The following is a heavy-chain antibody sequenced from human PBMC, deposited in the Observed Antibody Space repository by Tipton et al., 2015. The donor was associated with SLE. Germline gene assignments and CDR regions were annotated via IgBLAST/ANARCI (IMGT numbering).Heavy chain of an antibody. CDR1: DDSISSGDYY. CDR2: MFGSAIR. J-gene: IGHJ4*02. Sequence: TLSLTCTVSDDSISSGDYYWSWIRQPAGKGLEWIGRMFGSAIRDYNPSLKSRVTISLATSKNQFSLQLPSVTAADTAIYYCGRVTSGWREVCWGQGTLVTVSS. CDR3: GRVTSGWREVC. D-gene: IGHD6-19*01. V-gene: IGHV4-61*02.